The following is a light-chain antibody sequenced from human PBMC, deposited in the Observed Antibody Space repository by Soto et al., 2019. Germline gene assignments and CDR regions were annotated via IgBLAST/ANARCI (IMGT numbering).Light chain of an antibody. Sequence: EIVLTQSPATLSLSPGERATLSCRASQSVLSFSAWYQQKPGQAPRLLIYDASNRATGVPARFSGSGSGTDFTLTISSLEPEDFAIYYCQQRYNWPPITFGQGTRLEIK. CDR3: QQRYNWPPIT. V-gene: IGKV3-11*01. J-gene: IGKJ5*01. CDR1: QSVLSF. CDR2: DAS.